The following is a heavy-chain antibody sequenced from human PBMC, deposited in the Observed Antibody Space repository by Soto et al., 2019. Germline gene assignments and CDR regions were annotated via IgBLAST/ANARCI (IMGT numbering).Heavy chain of an antibody. D-gene: IGHD3-22*01. Sequence: SETLSLTCTVSGDSITRSNFYWGWIRQPPGKGLEWLGSIFYSGSTCYNPALKSRVTFSVDTSKNYFSLKLRSVTAADTAVYYCARHKTTMLTVVAAFDSWGQGTRVTVSS. CDR1: GDSITRSNFY. CDR2: IFYSGST. CDR3: ARHKTTMLTVVAAFDS. V-gene: IGHV4-39*02. J-gene: IGHJ5*01.